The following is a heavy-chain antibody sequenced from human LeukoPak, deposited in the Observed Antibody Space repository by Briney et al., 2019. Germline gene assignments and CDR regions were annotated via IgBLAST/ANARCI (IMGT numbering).Heavy chain of an antibody. V-gene: IGHV3-23*01. Sequence: GGSLRLSCAASGLTFRDYAMTWVRQAPGKGLEWVSSISSSAGSTYYADSVKGRFTISRDNSKNTLYLQMNSLRAEDTAVYSCANLPLRFSLDYWGQGNLVTVSS. CDR1: GLTFRDYA. D-gene: IGHD3-3*01. CDR2: ISSSAGST. J-gene: IGHJ4*02. CDR3: ANLPLRFSLDY.